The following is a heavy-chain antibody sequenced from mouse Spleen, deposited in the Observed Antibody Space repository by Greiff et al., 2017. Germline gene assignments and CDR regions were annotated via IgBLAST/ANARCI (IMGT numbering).Heavy chain of an antibody. D-gene: IGHD2-10*02. CDR1: GYTFTDYY. V-gene: IGHV1-26*01. J-gene: IGHJ2*01. CDR2: INPNNGGT. Sequence: VQLQQSGPELVKPGASVKISCKASGYTFTDYYMNWVKQSHGKSLEWIGDINPNNGGTSYNQKFKGKATLTVDKSSSTAYMELRSLTSEDSAVYYCGSYGNYEYYFDYWGQGTTLTVSS. CDR3: GSYGNYEYYFDY.